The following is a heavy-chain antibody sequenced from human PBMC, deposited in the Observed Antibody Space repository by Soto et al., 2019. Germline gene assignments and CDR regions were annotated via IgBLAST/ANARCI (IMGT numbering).Heavy chain of an antibody. CDR3: ASDPYYYASYY. J-gene: IGHJ4*02. CDR2: ISSDSATI. CDR1: GFTFSDHY. V-gene: IGHV3-11*01. D-gene: IGHD3-10*01. Sequence: PVGSLRLSCAASGFTFSDHYMTWIRQSPGKGLEWVSYISSDSATIYYTDSVQGRFTVSRDNAKNSVYLQMNSLRAEDTAVYYCASDPYYYASYYWGQGTLVTVSS.